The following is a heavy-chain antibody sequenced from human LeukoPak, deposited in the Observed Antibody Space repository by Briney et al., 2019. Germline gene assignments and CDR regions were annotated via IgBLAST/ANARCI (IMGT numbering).Heavy chain of an antibody. J-gene: IGHJ4*02. CDR1: GFTFSSYE. V-gene: IGHV3-48*03. CDR2: ISSSGSTI. CDR3: EGGIAAPIYPDY. Sequence: GGSLRLSCAASGFTFSSYEMNWVRQAPGKGLEWVSYISSSGSTIYYADSVKGRFTISRDNAKNSLYLQMNSLRAEDTAVYYCEGGIAAPIYPDYWGQGTLVTVSS. D-gene: IGHD6-13*01.